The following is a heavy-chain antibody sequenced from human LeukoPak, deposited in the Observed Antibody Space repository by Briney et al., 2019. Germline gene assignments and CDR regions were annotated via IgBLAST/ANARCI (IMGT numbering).Heavy chain of an antibody. CDR3: ARPVSSGSYSGAFDI. D-gene: IGHD3-10*01. CDR1: GGSISSYY. Sequence: SETLSLTRTVSGGSISSYYWSWIRQPPGEGLEWIGYVYYSGSTDYNPSLESRVTISVDTSKNHFSLKLNSVTAADTAVYYCARPVSSGSYSGAFDIWGQGTRVTVSS. V-gene: IGHV4-59*01. CDR2: VYYSGST. J-gene: IGHJ3*02.